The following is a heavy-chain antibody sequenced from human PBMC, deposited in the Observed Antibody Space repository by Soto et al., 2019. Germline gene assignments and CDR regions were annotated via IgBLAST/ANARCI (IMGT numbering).Heavy chain of an antibody. CDR1: GDSISSYY. D-gene: IGHD3-22*01. Sequence: SETLSLTCTVSGDSISSYYWSWIRQPPGKGLEWIGYIYYSGSTNYNPSLKSRVTISVDTSKNQFSLKLSSVTAADTAVYYCARDSPLGSSGPWGQGTLVTVSS. CDR3: ARDSPLGSSGP. CDR2: IYYSGST. J-gene: IGHJ5*02. V-gene: IGHV4-59*01.